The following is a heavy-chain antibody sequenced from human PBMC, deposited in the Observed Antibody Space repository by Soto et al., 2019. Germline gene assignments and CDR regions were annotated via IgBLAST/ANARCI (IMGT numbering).Heavy chain of an antibody. CDR1: GYTFTSCD. V-gene: IGHV1-8*01. CDR2: MNPNSGNT. CDR3: ARDTSWYYYYYYYGMDV. J-gene: IGHJ6*02. D-gene: IGHD2-2*01. Sequence: SVKVSCNASGYTFTSCDINWVRQATGQGLEWMGWMNPNSGNTGDAQKFQGRVTMTMNTSISTAYMELSSLRSEDTAVYYCARDTSWYYYYYYYGMDVWGQETTVTVSS.